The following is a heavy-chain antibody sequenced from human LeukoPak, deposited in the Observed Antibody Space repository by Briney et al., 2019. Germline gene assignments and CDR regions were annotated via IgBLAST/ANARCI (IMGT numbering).Heavy chain of an antibody. CDR2: ISGGGEST. Sequence: PGGSLRLSCAASGFTFRSYEMNWVRHAPGRGLEWVSHISGGGESTVYPDAVKGRFTISRDNAKNSLYLQMNSLRVEDTGVYYCARRSWRRYEYWGQGVQVTVSP. CDR1: GFTFRSYE. V-gene: IGHV3-48*03. J-gene: IGHJ4*02. D-gene: IGHD5-24*01. CDR3: ARRSWRRYEY.